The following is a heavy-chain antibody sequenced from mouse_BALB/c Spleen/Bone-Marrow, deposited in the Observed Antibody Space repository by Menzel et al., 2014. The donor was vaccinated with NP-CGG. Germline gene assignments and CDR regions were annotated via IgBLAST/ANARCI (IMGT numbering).Heavy chain of an antibody. CDR3: ARRVYGNYWYFDV. V-gene: IGHV1-80*01. CDR1: GYAFSSYW. D-gene: IGHD2-1*01. J-gene: IGHJ1*01. Sequence: LVESGAELVRPGSSVKISCKASGYAFSSYWMNWVKQRPGQGLEWIGQIYPGDGDINCNGKFKGKATLTADKSSSTAYMQLISLTCEDSAVYFCARRVYGNYWYFDVWGAGTTVTVSS. CDR2: IYPGDGDI.